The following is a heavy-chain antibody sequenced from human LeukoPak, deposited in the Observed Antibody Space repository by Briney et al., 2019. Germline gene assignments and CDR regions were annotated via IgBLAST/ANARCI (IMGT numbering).Heavy chain of an antibody. CDR3: ARGQVGASSFRDFDY. V-gene: IGHV4-30-4*07. D-gene: IGHD1-26*01. CDR2: IYYSGST. CDR1: GGSISSGGYS. J-gene: IGHJ4*02. Sequence: SETLSLTCAVSGGSISSGGYSWSWIRQPPGKGLEWIGYIYYSGSTYYNPSLKSRVTISVDTSKNQFSLKLSSVTAADTAVYYCARGQVGASSFRDFDYWGQGTLVTVSS.